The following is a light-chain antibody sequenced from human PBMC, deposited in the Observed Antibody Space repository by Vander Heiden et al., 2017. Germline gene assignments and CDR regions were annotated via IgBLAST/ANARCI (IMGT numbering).Light chain of an antibody. V-gene: IGKV3-20*01. CDR1: QSVSSSY. CDR3: QQYGDSPKYT. J-gene: IGKJ2*01. CDR2: GAS. Sequence: EIVLTQSPGTLSLSPGERATLSCRASQSVSSSYLAWYQQKPGQAPRLLIYGASSRATGVPDRFCGSGSGTDFTLTISRLEPEDFAVYYCQQYGDSPKYTFGQGTKLQIK.